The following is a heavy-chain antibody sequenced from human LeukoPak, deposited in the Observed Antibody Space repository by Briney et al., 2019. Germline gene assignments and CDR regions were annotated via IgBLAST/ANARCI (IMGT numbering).Heavy chain of an antibody. J-gene: IGHJ3*02. Sequence: EGSLRLSCAASGFTFSSYSMNWVRQAPGKGLEWVSSISSSSSYIYYADSVKGRFTISRDNAKNSLYLQMNSLRAEDTAVYYCARSAHQDAFDIWGQGTMVTVSS. V-gene: IGHV3-21*01. CDR2: ISSSSSYI. CDR3: ARSAHQDAFDI. CDR1: GFTFSSYS.